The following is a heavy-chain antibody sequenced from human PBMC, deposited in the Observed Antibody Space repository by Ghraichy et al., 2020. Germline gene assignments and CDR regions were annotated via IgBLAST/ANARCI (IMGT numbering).Heavy chain of an antibody. CDR2: TYYRYKWYN. Sequence: SQTLSLTCAISGDSVSSNSAAWNWIRQSPSRGLEWLGRTYYRYKWYNDYAVSVKSRITINPDTSKNQFSLQLNSVTPEDTAVYYCARDVITMVRGVKSKHPFDYGGQGTLVTVAS. D-gene: IGHD3-10*01. V-gene: IGHV6-1*01. CDR1: GDSVSSNSAA. J-gene: IGHJ4*02. CDR3: ARDVITMVRGVKSKHPFDY.